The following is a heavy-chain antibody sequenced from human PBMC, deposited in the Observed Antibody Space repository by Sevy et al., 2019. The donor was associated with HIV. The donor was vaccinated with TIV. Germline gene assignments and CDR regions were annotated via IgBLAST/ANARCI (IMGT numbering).Heavy chain of an antibody. V-gene: IGHV1-24*01. CDR2: FDPEDGET. CDR1: GYTLTELS. CDR3: ATHTLITMVRGVITPFDY. D-gene: IGHD3-10*01. Sequence: ASVKVSYKVSGYTLTELSMHWVRQAPGKGLEWMGGFDPEDGETIYAQKFQGRVTMTEDTSTDTAYMELSSLRSEDTAVYYCATHTLITMVRGVITPFDYWGQGTLVTVSS. J-gene: IGHJ4*02.